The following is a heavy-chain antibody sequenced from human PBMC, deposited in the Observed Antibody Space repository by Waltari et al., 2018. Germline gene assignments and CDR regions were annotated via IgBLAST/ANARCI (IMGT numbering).Heavy chain of an antibody. J-gene: IGHJ6*02. V-gene: IGHV2-5*01. CDR3: ANDDYYYGMDV. Sequence: QITLKESGPTLVKPTQTRTLTCTFSGLSLSTRGVCVVWLRQPPGKALEWIGLIYWNDDKRYSPSLKGRLTITKDTSKNQVVLTMTNMDPVDTAIYYCANDDYYYGMDVWGQGTLVTVSS. CDR2: IYWNDDK. CDR1: GLSLSTRGVC.